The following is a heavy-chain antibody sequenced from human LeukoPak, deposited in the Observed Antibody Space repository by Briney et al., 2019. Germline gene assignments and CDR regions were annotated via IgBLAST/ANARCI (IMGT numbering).Heavy chain of an antibody. CDR3: ARGPRNDFWSGYPYYYYYGIDV. CDR1: GYTFTSYG. J-gene: IGHJ6*02. V-gene: IGHV1-18*01. D-gene: IGHD3-3*01. Sequence: ASVKVSCKASGYTFTSYGISWVRQAPGQGLEWMGWISAYNGNTNYAQKLQGRVTMTTDTSTSTAYMELRSLRSDDTAVYYCARGPRNDFWSGYPYYYYYGIDVWGQGTTVTVSS. CDR2: ISAYNGNT.